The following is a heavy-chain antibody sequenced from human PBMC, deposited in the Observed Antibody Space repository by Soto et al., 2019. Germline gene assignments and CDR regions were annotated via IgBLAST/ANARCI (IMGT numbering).Heavy chain of an antibody. CDR2: VNPDNHNT. V-gene: IGHV1-18*01. D-gene: IGHD3-16*01. Sequence: ASVKVSCKVSGYRFPSYGINWVRQAPGQGLELVWWVNPDNHNTNYAQNFQHRVSLTTDTSTNTAFLELSGLRSDATAVYYGARVRFGDHFDYWGQGTMVTVYS. J-gene: IGHJ4*02. CDR1: GYRFPSYG. CDR3: ARVRFGDHFDY.